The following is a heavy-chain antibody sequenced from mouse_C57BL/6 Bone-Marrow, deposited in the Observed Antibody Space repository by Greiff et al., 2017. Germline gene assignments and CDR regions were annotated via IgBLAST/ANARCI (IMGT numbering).Heavy chain of an antibody. Sequence: VQLQQPGAELVKPGASVKMSCKASGYTFTSYWITWVKQRPGQGLEWIGDIYPGSGSTNYNEKFKSKATLTVDTSSSTAYMQLSSLTSEDSAVYYCAREGVRLYYAMDDWGQGTSVTVSS. V-gene: IGHV1-55*01. D-gene: IGHD2-14*01. CDR2: IYPGSGST. CDR1: GYTFTSYW. CDR3: AREGVRLYYAMDD. J-gene: IGHJ4*01.